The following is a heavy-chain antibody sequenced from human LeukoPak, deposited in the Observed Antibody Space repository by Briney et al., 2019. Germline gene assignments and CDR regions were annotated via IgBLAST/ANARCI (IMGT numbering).Heavy chain of an antibody. Sequence: SETLSLTCTISGGSISSYYWSWIRQPAGKGLEWIGRIYTSGSTNYNPSLKSRVTVSVDTSKNQFSLKLSSVTAADTAVYYCARDSGDFWSGYYGEAFDIWGQGTMVTVSS. V-gene: IGHV4-4*07. CDR1: GGSISSYY. CDR2: IYTSGST. CDR3: ARDSGDFWSGYYGEAFDI. D-gene: IGHD3-3*01. J-gene: IGHJ3*02.